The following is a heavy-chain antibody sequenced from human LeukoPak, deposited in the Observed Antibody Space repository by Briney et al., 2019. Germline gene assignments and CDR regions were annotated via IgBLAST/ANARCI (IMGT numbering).Heavy chain of an antibody. CDR1: GFTFSSYA. CDR2: ISYDGSNK. D-gene: IGHD3-10*01. CDR3: ARFGY. J-gene: IGHJ4*02. V-gene: IGHV3-33*08. Sequence: GGSLRLSCAASGFTFSSYAMHWVRQAPGKGLEWVAVISYDGSNKYYADSVKGRFTISRDNSRNTLHLQMNSLRAEDTAVYHCARFGYWGQGTLVTVSS.